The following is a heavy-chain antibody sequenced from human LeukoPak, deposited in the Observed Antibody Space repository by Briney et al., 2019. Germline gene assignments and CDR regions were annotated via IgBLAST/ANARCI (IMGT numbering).Heavy chain of an antibody. CDR2: IYASGST. D-gene: IGHD3-9*01. V-gene: IGHV4-61*02. CDR1: GVSISGGTYY. J-gene: IGHJ4*02. Sequence: SQTLSLTCTVSGVSISGGTYYWSWIRQSAGKGLEWIGRIYASGSTNYNPSLKSRVTMSLDTSKNQFSLRLGSVTAADTAVYYCARGYSFEDYWGQGTLVTVSS. CDR3: ARGYSFEDY.